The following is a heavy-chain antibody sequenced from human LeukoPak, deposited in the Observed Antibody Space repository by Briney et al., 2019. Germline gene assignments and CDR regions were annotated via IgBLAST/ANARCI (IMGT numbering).Heavy chain of an antibody. CDR3: ARDYSGSYTH. D-gene: IGHD1-26*01. J-gene: IGHJ4*02. CDR2: IHPNSGDT. Sequence: ASVTVSFTSSGYTFTDYYIHWVRQAPGQGLEGMGLIHPNSGDTYYAQKFRGRVTMTRDTSITTAYVELDRLTSDDTAVYYCARDYSGSYTHWAQGTLVTISS. V-gene: IGHV1-2*06. CDR1: GYTFTDYY.